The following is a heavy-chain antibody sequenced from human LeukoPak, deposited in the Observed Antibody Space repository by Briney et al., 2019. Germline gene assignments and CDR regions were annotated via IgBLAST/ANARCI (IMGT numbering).Heavy chain of an antibody. CDR3: ARGENTYIDY. CDR1: GFTFSIYW. J-gene: IGHJ4*02. D-gene: IGHD3-16*01. CDR2: ISSEGSST. Sequence: PGGSLRLSCAASGFTFSIYWMHWVRQAPGKGLVWVSRISSEGSSTTYADSVKGRFTISRDNAKDTLYLQINSLRAEDTAVYYCARGENTYIDYWGQGTLVTVSS. V-gene: IGHV3-74*01.